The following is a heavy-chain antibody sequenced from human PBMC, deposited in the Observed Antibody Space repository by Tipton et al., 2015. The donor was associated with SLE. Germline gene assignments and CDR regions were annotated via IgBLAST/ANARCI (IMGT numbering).Heavy chain of an antibody. CDR3: ARPGGGYSGYDGRVFDL. CDR2: ISYDGSNK. Sequence: SLRLSCAASGFTFSSYAMHWVRQAPGKGLEWVAVISYDGSNKYYADSVKGRFTISRDNAKNTLYLQMNSLRAEDTAVYYCARPGGGYSGYDGRVFDLWGRGTLVTVSS. V-gene: IGHV3-30-3*01. D-gene: IGHD5-12*01. CDR1: GFTFSSYA. J-gene: IGHJ2*01.